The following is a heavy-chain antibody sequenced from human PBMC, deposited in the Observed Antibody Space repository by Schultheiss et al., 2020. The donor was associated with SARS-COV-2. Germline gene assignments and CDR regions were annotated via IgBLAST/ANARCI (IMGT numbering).Heavy chain of an antibody. V-gene: IGHV5-51*01. J-gene: IGHJ4*02. CDR1: GYSFTSYW. CDR3: ASKYYYDSSGYYGFDY. CDR2: IYPADSDT. D-gene: IGHD3-22*01. Sequence: GESLKISCKGSGYSFTSYWIGWVRQMPGKGLEWMGIIYPADSDTRYSPSFQGQVTISADKSISTAYLQWSSLKASDTAMYYCASKYYYDSSGYYGFDYWGQGTLVTVSS.